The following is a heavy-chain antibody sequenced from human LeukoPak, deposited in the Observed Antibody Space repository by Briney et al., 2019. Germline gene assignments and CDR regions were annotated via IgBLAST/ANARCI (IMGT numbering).Heavy chain of an antibody. CDR1: GGSISSYY. D-gene: IGHD1-26*01. CDR2: IYYSGST. CDR3: ARDSDSGSSRFDY. J-gene: IGHJ4*02. V-gene: IGHV4-59*12. Sequence: SETLSLTCTVSGGSISSYYWSWIRQPPGKGLEWIGYIYYSGSTNYNPSLKSRVTISVDTSKSQFSLKLSSVTAADTAVYYCARDSDSGSSRFDYWGQGTLVTVSS.